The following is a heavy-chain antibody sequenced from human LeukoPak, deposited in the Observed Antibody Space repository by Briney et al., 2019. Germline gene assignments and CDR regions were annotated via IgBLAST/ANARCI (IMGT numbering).Heavy chain of an antibody. J-gene: IGHJ4*02. CDR1: GFTFSSYS. D-gene: IGHD2-15*01. CDR3: ARGYCSGGSCYMYYFDY. V-gene: IGHV3-21*01. CDR2: ISSSSSYI. Sequence: GGSLRLSCAASGFTFSSYSMNWVRQAPGKGLEWVSSISSSSSYIYYADSVKGRFTISRDNAKNSLYLQMNSLRAEGTAVCYCARGYCSGGSCYMYYFDYWGQGTLVTVSS.